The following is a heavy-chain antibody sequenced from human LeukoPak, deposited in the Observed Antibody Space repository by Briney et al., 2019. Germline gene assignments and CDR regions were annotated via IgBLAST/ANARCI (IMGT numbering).Heavy chain of an antibody. CDR3: ARDREDYDFWSGYYNGVHAFDI. D-gene: IGHD3-3*01. J-gene: IGHJ3*02. CDR2: IYTSGST. V-gene: IGHV4-61*02. CDR1: GGSISSGSYY. Sequence: SQTLSLTCTVSGGSISSGSYYWSWIRQPAGKGLEWIGRIYTSGSTNYNPSPKSRVTISVDTSKNQFSLKLSSVTAADTAVYYCARDREDYDFWSGYYNGVHAFDIWGQGTMVTVSS.